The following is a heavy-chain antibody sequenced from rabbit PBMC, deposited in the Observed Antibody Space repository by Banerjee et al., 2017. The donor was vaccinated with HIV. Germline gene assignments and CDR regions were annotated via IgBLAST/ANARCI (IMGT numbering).Heavy chain of an antibody. Sequence: QEQLMESGGGLVQPEGSLTLTCKASGFSFSSSYFMCWVRQAPGKGLEWIACIDIGPKSTTHYVTWAKGRFTISKTSSTTVTLQMTSLTAADRATYFCARGPGVADYGNDYFNLWGQGTLVTVS. V-gene: IGHV1S45*01. CDR2: IDIGPKSTT. CDR1: GFSFSSSYF. J-gene: IGHJ4*01. D-gene: IGHD2-1*01. CDR3: ARGPGVADYGNDYFNL.